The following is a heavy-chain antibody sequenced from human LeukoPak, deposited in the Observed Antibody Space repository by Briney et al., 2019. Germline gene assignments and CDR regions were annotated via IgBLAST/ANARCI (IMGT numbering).Heavy chain of an antibody. J-gene: IGHJ4*02. CDR1: GFTFSSYG. Sequence: GGSLRLSCAASGFTFSSYGMHWVRQAPGKGLEWVAVISYDGSNKYYADSVKGRFTISRDNSKNTLYLQMNSLRAEDTAVYYCAKDLSPYDSSGPPDYWGQGTLVTVSS. CDR3: AKDLSPYDSSGPPDY. D-gene: IGHD3-22*01. V-gene: IGHV3-30*18. CDR2: ISYDGSNK.